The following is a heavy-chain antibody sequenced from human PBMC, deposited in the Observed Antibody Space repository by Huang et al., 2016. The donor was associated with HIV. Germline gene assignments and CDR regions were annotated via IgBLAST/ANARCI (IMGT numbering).Heavy chain of an antibody. V-gene: IGHV4-34*01. CDR2: IPHSGST. J-gene: IGHJ4*02. D-gene: IGHD3-10*01. Sequence: QVQLHQWGAGLLKPSETLSLTCAVYGGSFSGYYWSWIRQPPGKGLEWIGEIPHSGSTNYNPSLKRRVTISEETSKNQFSLKLSSVTAADTAVYYCARAPHYGSGSYYYWGQGTLVTVSS. CDR3: ARAPHYGSGSYYY. CDR1: GGSFSGYY.